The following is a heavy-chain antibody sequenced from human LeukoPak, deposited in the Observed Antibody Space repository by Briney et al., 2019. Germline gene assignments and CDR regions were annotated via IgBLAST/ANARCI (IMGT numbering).Heavy chain of an antibody. D-gene: IGHD6-13*01. CDR2: IYYSGST. J-gene: IGHJ4*02. V-gene: IGHV4-39*07. CDR1: SGSISSNSYY. Sequence: PSETLSLTCTVSSGSISSNSYYWGWIRQPPGKGLEWIGSIYYSGSTYYNPSLKSRVTISVDTSKNQFSLKLSSVTAADTAVYYCARDSYSSTWSPSYYFDYWGQGTLVTVSS. CDR3: ARDSYSSTWSPSYYFDY.